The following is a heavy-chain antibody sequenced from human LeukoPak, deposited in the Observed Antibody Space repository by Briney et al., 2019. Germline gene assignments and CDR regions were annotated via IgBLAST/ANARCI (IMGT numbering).Heavy chain of an antibody. CDR1: GFTFSSNA. D-gene: IGHD3-3*01. V-gene: IGHV3-23*01. CDR3: ARDAGAPYYDFWSGPYYYYYMDV. Sequence: GGSLRLSCAASGFTFSSNAMSWVRQAPGKWLEWVSGISGSGGSTYYADSVKGRFTISRDDAKNSLYLQMNSLRAEDTAVYYCARDAGAPYYDFWSGPYYYYYMDVWGKGTTVTVSS. J-gene: IGHJ6*03. CDR2: ISGSGGST.